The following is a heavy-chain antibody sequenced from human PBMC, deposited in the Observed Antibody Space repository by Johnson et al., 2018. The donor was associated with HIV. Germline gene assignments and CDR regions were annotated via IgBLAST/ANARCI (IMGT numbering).Heavy chain of an antibody. D-gene: IGHD6-6*01. J-gene: IGHJ3*02. CDR3: AKQHEQLVEPDAFDI. Sequence: VQLVESGGGLIQPGGSLRLSCAAYGFTVSSNYMSWVRQAPGKGLEWVSVIYSGGSTYNADSVKGRFTISRDNSKNTLYLQMNSLRAEDTAVYYCAKQHEQLVEPDAFDIWGQGTMVTVSS. CDR1: GFTVSSNY. CDR2: IYSGGST. V-gene: IGHV3-53*01.